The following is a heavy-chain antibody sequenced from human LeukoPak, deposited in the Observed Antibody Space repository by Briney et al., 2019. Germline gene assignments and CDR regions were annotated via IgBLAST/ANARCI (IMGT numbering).Heavy chain of an antibody. Sequence: ASVKVSCKASGGTFSSYAISWVRQAPGQGLEWMGRIIPILGIANYAQKFQGRVTITADKSTSTAYMELSSLRSEDTAVHYCARGYDSSGYYYFDYWGQGTLVTVSS. D-gene: IGHD3-22*01. V-gene: IGHV1-69*04. CDR3: ARGYDSSGYYYFDY. J-gene: IGHJ4*02. CDR2: IIPILGIA. CDR1: GGTFSSYA.